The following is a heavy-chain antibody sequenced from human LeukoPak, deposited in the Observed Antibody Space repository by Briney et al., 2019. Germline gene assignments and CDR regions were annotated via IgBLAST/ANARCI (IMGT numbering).Heavy chain of an antibody. V-gene: IGHV1-69*05. D-gene: IGHD6-19*01. J-gene: IGHJ3*02. CDR3: ARDYSSGWPDAFDI. CDR1: GGTFSSYA. Sequence: ASVKVSCKASGGTFSSYAISWVRQAPGQGLEWMGGIIPIFGTANYAQKFQGRVTITTDESTSTAYIELSSLRSEDTAVYYCARDYSSGWPDAFDIWGQGTMVTVSS. CDR2: IIPIFGTA.